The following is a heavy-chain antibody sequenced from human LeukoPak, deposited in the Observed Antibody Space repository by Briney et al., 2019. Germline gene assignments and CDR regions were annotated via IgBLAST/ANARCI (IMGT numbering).Heavy chain of an antibody. CDR1: GYTFTSYD. CDR2: MNPNSGNT. CDR3: ARAAGTQDRYYYYYYMDV. Sequence: GASVKVSCKASGYTFTSYDINWVRQAPGQGLEWMGWMNPNSGNTGYAQKFQGRVTMTRNTSISTAYMELSSLRSEDTAVYYCARAAGTQDRYYYYYYMDVWGKGTTVTVSS. V-gene: IGHV1-8*01. D-gene: IGHD6-19*01. J-gene: IGHJ6*03.